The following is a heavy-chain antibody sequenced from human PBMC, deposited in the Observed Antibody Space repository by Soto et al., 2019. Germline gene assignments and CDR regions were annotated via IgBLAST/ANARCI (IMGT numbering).Heavy chain of an antibody. CDR2: VHPNGDTT. V-gene: IGHV1-46*01. Sequence: QVQLVQSGAEVKNPGASVKVSCKASGYSLSNYYMHWMRQAPGQGLEWMGAVHPNGDTTYYAQKFLGRFTVTRDTSTSTVYMELSSLRSEDTAVYYCAREGATAAKMFDYWGQGTRVTVSS. D-gene: IGHD2-2*01. J-gene: IGHJ4*02. CDR3: AREGATAAKMFDY. CDR1: GYSLSNYY.